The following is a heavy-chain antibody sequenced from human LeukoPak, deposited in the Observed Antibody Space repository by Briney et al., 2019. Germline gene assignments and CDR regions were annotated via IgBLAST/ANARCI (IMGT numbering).Heavy chain of an antibody. CDR1: GFTFSSYS. CDR2: ISSSSSYI. D-gene: IGHD2-2*01. Sequence: GGSLRLSCAASGFTFSSYSMNWVRQAPGKGLEWVSSISSSSSYIYYADSVKGRFTISRDNAKNSLYLQMNSLRAEDTAVYYCARPPRYCSSTSCYAGAGDDAFDIWGQGTMVTVSP. V-gene: IGHV3-21*01. CDR3: ARPPRYCSSTSCYAGAGDDAFDI. J-gene: IGHJ3*02.